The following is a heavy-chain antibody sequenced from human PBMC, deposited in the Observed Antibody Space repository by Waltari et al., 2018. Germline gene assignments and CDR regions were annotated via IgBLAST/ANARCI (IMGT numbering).Heavy chain of an antibody. CDR1: GGSFSGYY. Sequence: QVQPQQWGAGLLKPSETLSLTCPVYGGSFSGYYWSWIRQPPGKGLEWIGEINHSGSTNYNPSLKSRVTISVDTSKNQFSLKLSSVTAADTAVYYCARGGNAGTKWGQGTLVTVSS. CDR2: INHSGST. V-gene: IGHV4-34*01. J-gene: IGHJ4*02. CDR3: ARGGNAGTK. D-gene: IGHD1-7*01.